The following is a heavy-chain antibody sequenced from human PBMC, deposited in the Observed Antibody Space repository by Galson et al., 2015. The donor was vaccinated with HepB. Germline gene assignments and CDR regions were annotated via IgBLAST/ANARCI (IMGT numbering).Heavy chain of an antibody. Sequence: SLRLSCAASGFTFDDYAIHWVRQAPGKGLEWVSGISWNSGSVGYADSVKGRFTFSRDNAKKFLYLQMNSLRAEDTALYYCAKDIFSSWYGGGAFDYWGQGTLVTVSS. D-gene: IGHD6-13*01. CDR3: AKDIFSSWYGGGAFDY. V-gene: IGHV3-9*01. CDR2: ISWNSGSV. J-gene: IGHJ4*02. CDR1: GFTFDDYA.